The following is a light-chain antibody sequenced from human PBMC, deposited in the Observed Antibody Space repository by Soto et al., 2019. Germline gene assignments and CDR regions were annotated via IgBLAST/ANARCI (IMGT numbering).Light chain of an antibody. CDR2: TSS. CDR3: QQSYSSLVT. Sequence: IEMTQSPASLSASVGDRVTITCRASQTIATYLNWFQHKSGRAPKLLIYTSSSVNSGVSSRFRGSGSGSDFPLTINDVQPDDSATYYCQQSYSSLVTFGAGTKVEIK. J-gene: IGKJ4*01. V-gene: IGKV1-39*01. CDR1: QTIATY.